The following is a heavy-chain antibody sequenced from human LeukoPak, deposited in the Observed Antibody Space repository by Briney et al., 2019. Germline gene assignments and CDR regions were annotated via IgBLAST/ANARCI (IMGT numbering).Heavy chain of an antibody. J-gene: IGHJ6*02. V-gene: IGHV1-8*01. D-gene: IGHD5-12*01. Sequence: ASVKVSCKASGYTFNSYDINWVRQATGQGLEWMGWMNPNSGNTGYAQKFQGRVTMTRNTSISTAYMELSSLRSEDTAVYYCARGGYSGYVPDGMDVWGQGTTVTVSS. CDR3: ARGGYSGYVPDGMDV. CDR1: GYTFNSYD. CDR2: MNPNSGNT.